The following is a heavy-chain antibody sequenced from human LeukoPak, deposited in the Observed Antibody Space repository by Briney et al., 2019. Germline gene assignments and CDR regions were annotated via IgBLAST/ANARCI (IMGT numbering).Heavy chain of an antibody. CDR1: GFTFTSYA. Sequence: GGSLRLSCAASGFTFTSYAMGWVRQAPGKGLEWVSSISGSGGSTYYADSVKGRFSISRDNSKNTLYLQMNSLRAEDTAVYYCAKVSGSGWWGGENLDYWGQGTLVTVSS. J-gene: IGHJ4*02. V-gene: IGHV3-23*01. CDR3: AKVSGSGWWGGENLDY. D-gene: IGHD6-19*01. CDR2: ISGSGGST.